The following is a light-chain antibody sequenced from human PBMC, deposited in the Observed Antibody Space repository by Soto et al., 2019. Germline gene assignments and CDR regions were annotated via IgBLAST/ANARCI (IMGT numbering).Light chain of an antibody. CDR2: SAS. Sequence: DIQMTQSPSSVSASVGDRVTITCRTSQGISRWLAWYQQKPGKAPNLLIYSASTLHSGVPSRFSGSGSGTDFTLTISSLQPEDFATYYCQQADSFPLTFGHGTKVDIK. J-gene: IGKJ3*01. CDR3: QQADSFPLT. V-gene: IGKV1-12*01. CDR1: QGISRW.